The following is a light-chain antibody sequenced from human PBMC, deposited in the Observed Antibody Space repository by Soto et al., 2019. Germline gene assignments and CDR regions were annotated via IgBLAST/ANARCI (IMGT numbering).Light chain of an antibody. CDR2: GAY. CDR3: QQYHSWQS. V-gene: IGKV3-15*01. Sequence: EIVLTQSPVTLSVSPGESATLSCRASQSVSTNLAWYQQKPGQAPRLLIYGAYTRATAGPDRFSGSGSGTDFTITVSSLQSEDLADYYGQQYHSWQSFGQATTVESK. CDR1: QSVSTN. J-gene: IGKJ1*01.